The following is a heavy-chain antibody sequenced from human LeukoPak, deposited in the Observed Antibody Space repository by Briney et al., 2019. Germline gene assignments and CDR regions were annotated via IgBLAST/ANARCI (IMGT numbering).Heavy chain of an antibody. V-gene: IGHV4-30-4*01. Sequence: SETLSLTCTVSGGSISSGDYYWSWIRQPPGKGLEWIGYIYYSGSTYYNPSLKSRVTISVDTSKNQFSLKLSSVTAAGTAVYYCARDNRPAAILNGEFDYWGQGTLVTVSS. CDR2: IYYSGST. D-gene: IGHD2-2*01. J-gene: IGHJ4*02. CDR1: GGSISSGDYY. CDR3: ARDNRPAAILNGEFDY.